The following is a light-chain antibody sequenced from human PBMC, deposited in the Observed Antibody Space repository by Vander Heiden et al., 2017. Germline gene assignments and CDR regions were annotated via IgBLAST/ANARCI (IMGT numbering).Light chain of an antibody. CDR3: QQSYSTTN. CDR1: QSISSY. J-gene: IGKJ4*01. CDR2: AAS. V-gene: IGKV1-39*01. Sequence: DIQMTQSPSSLSASVGDRVTITCRASQSISSYLNWYQQKPGKAPKLLIYAASSLQSGVPSRLSGSGSGTDFTLTISSRQPEDFATYYGQQSYSTTNLGGGTKVEIK.